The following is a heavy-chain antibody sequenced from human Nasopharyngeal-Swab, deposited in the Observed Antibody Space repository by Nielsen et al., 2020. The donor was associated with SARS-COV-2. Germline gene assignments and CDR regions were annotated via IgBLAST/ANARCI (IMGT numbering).Heavy chain of an antibody. CDR2: IGTAGDT. D-gene: IGHD4-17*01. Sequence: GESLKISCAASGFTFSSYDMHWVRQATGKGLEWVSAIGTAGDTYYPGSVKGRFTISRENAKNSLYLQMNSLRDGDTAVYYCARARDDYGDYYFDYWGQGTLVTVSS. CDR1: GFTFSSYD. V-gene: IGHV3-13*04. CDR3: ARARDDYGDYYFDY. J-gene: IGHJ4*02.